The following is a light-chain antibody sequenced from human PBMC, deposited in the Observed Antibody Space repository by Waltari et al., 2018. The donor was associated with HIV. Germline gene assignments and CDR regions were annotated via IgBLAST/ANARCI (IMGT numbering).Light chain of an antibody. CDR2: GVS. CDR3: QQYNKWPYN. Sequence: EIVLTQSPATLSLSPGERATLSCRTSQRVHINLSWYQQKPGQAPRLLIYGVSTRATGVPARFSGSGSGTEFTLTISSLQSEDFAVYYCQQYNKWPYNFGQGTKLEIK. J-gene: IGKJ2*01. CDR1: QRVHIN. V-gene: IGKV3-15*01.